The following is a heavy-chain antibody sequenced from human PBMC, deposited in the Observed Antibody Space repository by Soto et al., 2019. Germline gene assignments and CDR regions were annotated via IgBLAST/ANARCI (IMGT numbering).Heavy chain of an antibody. CDR3: ARGEENTVDYYYYYMDV. V-gene: IGHV4-61*01. CDR1: GGSVSSGSYY. CDR2: IYYSGST. D-gene: IGHD4-17*01. Sequence: SETLSLTCTVSGGSVSSGSYYWSWIRQPPGKGLEWIGYIYYSGSTNYNPSLKSRVTISVDTSKNQFSLKLSSVTAAATAVYYCARGEENTVDYYYYYMDVWGKGTTVTVSS. J-gene: IGHJ6*03.